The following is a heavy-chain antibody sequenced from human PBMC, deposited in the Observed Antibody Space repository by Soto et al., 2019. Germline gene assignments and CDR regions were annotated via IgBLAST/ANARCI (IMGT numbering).Heavy chain of an antibody. J-gene: IGHJ4*02. Sequence: QVQLQESGPGLVKPSGTLSLTCAVSGVSISTSTWWSWVRQPPGKGLEWIGEIYHTGNTNYNPSLESRVTISVDKSKNQFSLELNAVTAADTAIYYCVRGSISRVRGVRRPMDYWGQGTLVTVSS. D-gene: IGHD3-10*01. V-gene: IGHV4-4*02. CDR1: GVSISTSTW. CDR3: VRGSISRVRGVRRPMDY. CDR2: IYHTGNT.